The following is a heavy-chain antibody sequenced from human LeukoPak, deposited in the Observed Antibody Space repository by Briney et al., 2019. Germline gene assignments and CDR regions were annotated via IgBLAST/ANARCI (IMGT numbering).Heavy chain of an antibody. CDR1: GGSISNYF. V-gene: IGHV4-4*07. CDR3: ARDRYYYDTSAYYSAFEP. Sequence: SETLSLTCTVSGGSISNYFWSWVRQPAGKGLEWIGRIYSTGRSDYNPSLKSRITMSVDTSKNQFSLKLSSVTAADTAVYYCARDRYYYDTSAYYSAFEPWGQGTMVTVSS. CDR2: IYSTGRS. J-gene: IGHJ3*01. D-gene: IGHD3-22*01.